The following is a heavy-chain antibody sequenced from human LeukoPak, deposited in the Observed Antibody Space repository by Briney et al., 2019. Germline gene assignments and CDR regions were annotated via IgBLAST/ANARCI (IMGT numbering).Heavy chain of an antibody. Sequence: SETRSRTCTDTGGSISSSSYYWGWIRQPPGKGLEWIGSIYYSGSTYYNPSLKSRVTISVDTSKNQFSLKLSSVTAADTAVYYCARTGVEMAEAGWGQGTLVTVSS. CDR3: ARTGVEMAEAG. CDR2: IYYSGST. J-gene: IGHJ4*02. CDR1: GGSISSSSYY. V-gene: IGHV4-39*07. D-gene: IGHD5-24*01.